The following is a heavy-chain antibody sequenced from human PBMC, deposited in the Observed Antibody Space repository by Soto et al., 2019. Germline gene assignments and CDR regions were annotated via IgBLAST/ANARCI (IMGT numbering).Heavy chain of an antibody. CDR2: IYYSGST. CDR1: CGKSIGRGYL. Sequence: PFQPQRVTCSVSCGKSIGRGYLWILIHKHPGKGLEWIGYIYYSGSTYYNPSLKSRVTISVDASPNQFSLKLISVTAADTAVYYRVTSVVAWGQGTLDTV. J-gene: IGHJ1*01. D-gene: IGHD2-21*01. CDR3: VTSVVA. V-gene: IGHV4-31*03.